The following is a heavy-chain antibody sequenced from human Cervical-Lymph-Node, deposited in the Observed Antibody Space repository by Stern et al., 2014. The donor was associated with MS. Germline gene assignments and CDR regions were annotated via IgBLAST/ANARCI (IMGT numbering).Heavy chain of an antibody. D-gene: IGHD4-17*01. Sequence: QLQLQESGSGLVQPSQTLSLTCAVSGGSISSGGYSWSWIRQPPGKGLEWLGYIDHIGSPYYNPALKRRVTISVDRSKNQFSLKLSSVTAADTAVYYCARSSTVTPNAFDIWGQGTMVTVSS. CDR1: GGSISSGGYS. V-gene: IGHV4-30-2*01. J-gene: IGHJ3*02. CDR2: IDHIGSP. CDR3: ARSSTVTPNAFDI.